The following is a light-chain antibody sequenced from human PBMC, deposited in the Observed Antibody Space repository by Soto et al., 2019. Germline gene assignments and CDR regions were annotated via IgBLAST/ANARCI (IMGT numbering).Light chain of an antibody. Sequence: QSVLTQPRSVSGSPGQSVTISCTGTSSDVGGYNYVSWYQQHPGKAPKVMIYDVSERPSGVPDRFSGSKSADTASLTISGLQAEDEADYYCCSYAGSNTLVFGGGTKLTVL. CDR1: SSDVGGYNY. V-gene: IGLV2-11*01. CDR3: CSYAGSNTLV. CDR2: DVS. J-gene: IGLJ3*02.